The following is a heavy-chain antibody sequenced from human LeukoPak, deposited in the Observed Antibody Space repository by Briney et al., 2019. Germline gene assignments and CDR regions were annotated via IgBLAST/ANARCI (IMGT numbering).Heavy chain of an antibody. D-gene: IGHD7-27*01. CDR2: IRYDGSNK. Sequence: GGSLRLSCAASGFTFSSYGMHWDRQAPGKGLERVAFIRYDGSNKYYADSVKGRFTISRDNSKNTLYLQMNSLRAEDTAVYYCAKLSVIGAYYYYYMDVWGKGTTVTVSS. J-gene: IGHJ6*03. CDR1: GFTFSSYG. CDR3: AKLSVIGAYYYYYMDV. V-gene: IGHV3-30*02.